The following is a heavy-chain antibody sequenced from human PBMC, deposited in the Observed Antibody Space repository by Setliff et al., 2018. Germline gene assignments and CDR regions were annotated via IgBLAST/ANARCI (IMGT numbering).Heavy chain of an antibody. CDR1: GETISTYQ. Sequence: SETLSLTCTAHGETISTYQWSWIRQPPGRGLEWIGEIDYDGRTKYNPSLRSRVIISGDRSKWQLSLKMRSVTAADTAVYYCNGFYHYFSLDVWGQGTTVTVS. V-gene: IGHV4-34*08. D-gene: IGHD3-22*01. CDR2: IDYDGRT. CDR3: NGFYHYFSLDV. J-gene: IGHJ6*02.